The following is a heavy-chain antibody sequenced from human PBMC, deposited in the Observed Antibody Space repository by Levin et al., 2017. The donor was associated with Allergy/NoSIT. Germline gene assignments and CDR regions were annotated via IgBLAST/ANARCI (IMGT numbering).Heavy chain of an antibody. CDR3: AGFYDSNRSIPPPLDV. CDR2: IWHSGTT. Sequence: MASETLSLTCTVSGGSMRSGIYSWTWVRQAPGKGLEWIGNIWHSGTTYFDPSLRSRVTMSLNKSKNQFSLRLTSMTAADTAMYYCAGFYDSNRSIPPPLDVWGQGTLVIVSS. CDR1: GGSMRSGIYS. J-gene: IGHJ4*02. D-gene: IGHD3-22*01. V-gene: IGHV4-30-2*01.